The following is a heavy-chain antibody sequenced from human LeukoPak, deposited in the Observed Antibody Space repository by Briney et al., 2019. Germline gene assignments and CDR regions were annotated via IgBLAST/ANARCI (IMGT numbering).Heavy chain of an antibody. J-gene: IGHJ4*02. Sequence: SETLSLTCTVSGGSISSYYWTWIRQPAGKGLEWIGRIYTTGSTNYNPSLNSRVTMSVDTSKNQFSLKLSSVTAADTAVYYCARHIAVAGKAGFDYWGQGTLVTISS. CDR3: ARHIAVAGKAGFDY. V-gene: IGHV4-4*07. CDR2: IYTTGST. D-gene: IGHD6-19*01. CDR1: GGSISSYY.